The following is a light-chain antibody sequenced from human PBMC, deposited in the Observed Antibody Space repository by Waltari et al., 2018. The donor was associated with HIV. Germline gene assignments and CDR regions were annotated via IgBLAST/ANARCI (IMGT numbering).Light chain of an antibody. CDR1: QSFIQKYRNTS. V-gene: IGKV2-24*01. CDR3: KQAKQCPVT. CDR2: EIS. J-gene: IGKJ2*01. Sequence: IVITQTPLSSPVVLGQPASIPCRSRQSFIQKYRNTSLSWLQQRPGQSPGLLIYEISNRYSGVPDRFSGSGAGTDFTLNISGVQPEDVGVYYCKQAKQCPVTFGPGTKLEI.